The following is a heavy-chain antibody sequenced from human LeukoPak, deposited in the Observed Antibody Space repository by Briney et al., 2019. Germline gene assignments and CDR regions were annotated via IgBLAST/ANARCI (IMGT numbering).Heavy chain of an antibody. CDR2: IIDNGYIT. Sequence: PGGSLRLSCAASGFTFSSYAMSWVRQAPGKGLEWVSGIIDNGYITYYANSVRGRFTISRDNSKNTLFLQMNSLRAEYTAVYYCAKLGGQEVHNYYVAVWGKGTTVAVSS. CDR1: GFTFSSYA. J-gene: IGHJ6*03. CDR3: AKLGGQEVHNYYVAV. D-gene: IGHD3-16*01. V-gene: IGHV3-23*01.